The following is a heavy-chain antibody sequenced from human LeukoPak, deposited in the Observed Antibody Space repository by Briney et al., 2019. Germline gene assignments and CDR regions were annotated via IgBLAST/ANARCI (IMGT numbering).Heavy chain of an antibody. CDR2: INHSGST. Sequence: PSETLSLTCAVYGGSFSGYYWSWIRQPPGKGPEWIGEINHSGSTNYNPSLKSRVTISVDTSKNQFSLKLSSVTAADTAVYYCARRNPGYSSSWYSDYWGQGTLVTVSS. D-gene: IGHD6-13*01. CDR3: ARRNPGYSSSWYSDY. V-gene: IGHV4-34*01. CDR1: GGSFSGYY. J-gene: IGHJ4*02.